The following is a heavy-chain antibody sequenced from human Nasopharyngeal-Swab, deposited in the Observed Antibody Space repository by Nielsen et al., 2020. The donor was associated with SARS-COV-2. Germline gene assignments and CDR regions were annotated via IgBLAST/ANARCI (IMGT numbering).Heavy chain of an antibody. J-gene: IGHJ4*02. D-gene: IGHD1-1*01. CDR3: ARASRGTSTRTFDY. CDR2: ISSSSSYI. Sequence: GGSLRLSCAASGFTFSSYSMNWVRQAPGRGLEWVSSISSSSSYIYYADSVKGRFTISRDNAKNSLYLQMNSLRAEDTAVYYCARASRGTSTRTFDYWGQGTLVTVSS. V-gene: IGHV3-21*01. CDR1: GFTFSSYS.